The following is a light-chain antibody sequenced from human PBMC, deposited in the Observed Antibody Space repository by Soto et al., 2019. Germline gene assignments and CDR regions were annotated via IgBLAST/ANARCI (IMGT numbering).Light chain of an antibody. CDR2: LNSDGTH. J-gene: IGLJ7*01. CDR1: SGHSSYA. Sequence: QLVLTQSPSASASLGAAVKLTCTLSSGHSSYAIAWHQQHPEKGPRYLMKLNSDGTHSKGDGIPDRFSGSSSGAERYLTISRLQSEDEADYYCQTWGTGIYVFGGGTQLTVL. V-gene: IGLV4-69*01. CDR3: QTWGTGIYV.